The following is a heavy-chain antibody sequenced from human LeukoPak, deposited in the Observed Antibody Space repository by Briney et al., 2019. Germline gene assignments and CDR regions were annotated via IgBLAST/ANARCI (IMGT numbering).Heavy chain of an antibody. CDR2: IYYSGST. D-gene: IGHD3-22*01. CDR1: GGSISSYY. CDR3: ARSPSGYRFDY. V-gene: IGHV4-59*01. Sequence: SETLSLTCSVSGGSISSYYWSWIRQPPGKGLEWIGYIYYSGSTNYNPSLKSRVTISVDTSKNQFSLKLSSVTAADTAVYYCARSPSGYRFDYWGQGILVTVSS. J-gene: IGHJ4*02.